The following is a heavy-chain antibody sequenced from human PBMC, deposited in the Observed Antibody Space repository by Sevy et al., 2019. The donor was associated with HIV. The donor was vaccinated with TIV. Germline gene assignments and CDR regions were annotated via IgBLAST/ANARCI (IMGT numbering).Heavy chain of an antibody. D-gene: IGHD6-13*01. J-gene: IGHJ6*03. V-gene: IGHV3-73*01. CDR2: IRSKANSYAT. Sequence: GGCLRLSCAASGFTFSGSAMHWVRQASGKGLEWVGRIRSKANSYATAYAASVKGRFTISRDDSKNTAYLQMNSLKTEDTAVYYCTRLEQQLASTPLLMDVWGKGTTVTVSS. CDR1: GFTFSGSA. CDR3: TRLEQQLASTPLLMDV.